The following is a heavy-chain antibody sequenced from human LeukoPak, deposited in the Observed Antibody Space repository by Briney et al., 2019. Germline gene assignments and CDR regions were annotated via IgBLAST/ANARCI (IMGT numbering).Heavy chain of an antibody. CDR3: AVSFDF. J-gene: IGHJ4*02. D-gene: IGHD5/OR15-5a*01. V-gene: IGHV3-48*01. Sequence: GGSLRLSCAASGVTFSSYSMNWVRQAPGKGLEWVSYISSSSGTTYYADSVKGRFTISRDNAKNSLYLQMNRLRAEDTAVYFCAVSFDFWGQGTLVTVSS. CDR2: ISSSSGTT. CDR1: GVTFSSYS.